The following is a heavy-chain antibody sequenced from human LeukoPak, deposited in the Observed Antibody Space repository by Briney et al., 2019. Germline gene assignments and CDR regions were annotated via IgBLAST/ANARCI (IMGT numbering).Heavy chain of an antibody. V-gene: IGHV1-18*01. J-gene: IGHJ4*02. Sequence: ASVKVSCKASGYTFTSYGISWVRQAPGQGLEWMGWISAYNGNTNYAQKLQGRVTMTTDTSTSTAYMELRSLRSDDTAVYYCAREESYDRSGYPFDYWGQGTLVTVSS. CDR3: AREESYDRSGYPFDY. CDR1: GYTFTSYG. D-gene: IGHD3-22*01. CDR2: ISAYNGNT.